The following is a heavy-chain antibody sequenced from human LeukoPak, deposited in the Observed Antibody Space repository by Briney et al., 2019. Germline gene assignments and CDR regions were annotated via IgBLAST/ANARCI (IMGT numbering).Heavy chain of an antibody. D-gene: IGHD3-9*01. CDR3: AKDLLRGYSLRSYYMDV. CDR2: IWYDGSSK. V-gene: IGHV3-33*06. CDR1: GFTFSSYG. J-gene: IGHJ6*03. Sequence: GGSLRLSCAASGFTFSSYGMHWVRQAPGKGLEWVAVIWYDGSSKYYADSVKGRFTISRDNSKNTLYLQMNSLRAEDTAVYYCAKDLLRGYSLRSYYMDVWGKGTTVTVSS.